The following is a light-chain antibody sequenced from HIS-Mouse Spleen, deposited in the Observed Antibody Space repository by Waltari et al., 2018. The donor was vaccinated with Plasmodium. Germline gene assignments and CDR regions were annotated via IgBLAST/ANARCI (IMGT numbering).Light chain of an antibody. CDR2: GAS. Sequence: IVMTQSPATLSVSPGDRATLSCRASQSVSSNLAWYQQKPGQAPRPLIYGASTRATGIPARFSGSGSGTEFTLTISSLQSEDFAVYYCQQYNNWSFTFGPGTKVDIK. V-gene: IGKV3-15*01. CDR1: QSVSSN. CDR3: QQYNNWSFT. J-gene: IGKJ3*01.